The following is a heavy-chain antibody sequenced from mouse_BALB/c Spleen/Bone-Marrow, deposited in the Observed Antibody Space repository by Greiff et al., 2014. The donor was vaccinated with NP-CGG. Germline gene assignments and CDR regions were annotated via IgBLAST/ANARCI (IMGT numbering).Heavy chain of an antibody. V-gene: IGHV1-54*01. D-gene: IGHD2-1*01. CDR2: LNPGSGGT. CDR3: ARRIYYAMGY. Sequence: QVQLKESGAELVRPGTSVKVSCKASGYAFTNYLIAWVKQRPGQGLEWIGVLNPGSGGTNYNEKFKGKATLTADKSSSTAYMQFSSLTSDDSAVYFCARRIYYAMGYWGQGTTLTVSS. CDR1: GYAFTNYL. J-gene: IGHJ2*01.